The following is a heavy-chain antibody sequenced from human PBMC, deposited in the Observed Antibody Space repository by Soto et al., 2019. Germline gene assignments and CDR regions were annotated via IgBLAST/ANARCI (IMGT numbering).Heavy chain of an antibody. CDR3: ARHRTRYCSSTSCYFHLDS. CDR2: IYYSGST. CDR1: GGSLNSYY. V-gene: IGHV4-59*08. Sequence: SETLSLTCTVSGGSLNSYYWSWIRQPPGMGLESVGYIYYSGSTNYNPSLRSRAIISVDTSKNQFSLKLNSVSAADTAVYYCARHRTRYCSSTSCYFHLDSWGPGTLVTVSS. D-gene: IGHD2-2*01. J-gene: IGHJ4*02.